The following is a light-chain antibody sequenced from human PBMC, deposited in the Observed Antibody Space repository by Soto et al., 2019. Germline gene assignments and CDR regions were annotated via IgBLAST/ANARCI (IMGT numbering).Light chain of an antibody. V-gene: IGKV3-11*01. Sequence: EIVLTQSPATLSLSPGERATLSCRASQSVSISLPWYQPNPGQAPGLLIYDASNRAPGTPARFSGSRSGADFPLTISSLEPEDFAVYYCQHRNSWPLTFGGGTKVEIK. CDR3: QHRNSWPLT. CDR2: DAS. J-gene: IGKJ4*01. CDR1: QSVSIS.